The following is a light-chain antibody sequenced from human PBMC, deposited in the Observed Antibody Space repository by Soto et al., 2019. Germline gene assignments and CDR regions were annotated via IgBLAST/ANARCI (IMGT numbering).Light chain of an antibody. Sequence: QAVVTQEPSLTVSPGGTVTLTCGSSTGAVTSGHYPYWFQQKPGQALRTLIYDTSKKHSWIPARFSGSLLGGKAALTLSGAEPEDEAEYYCLLSYSGFYVFGTGTKVTVL. CDR2: DTS. J-gene: IGLJ1*01. CDR1: TGAVTSGHY. V-gene: IGLV7-46*01. CDR3: LLSYSGFYV.